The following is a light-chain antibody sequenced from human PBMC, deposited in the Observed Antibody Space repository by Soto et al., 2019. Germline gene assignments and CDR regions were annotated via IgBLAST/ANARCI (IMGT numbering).Light chain of an antibody. CDR1: SSNIGAGYD. CDR3: QSYDYSLSGFWV. J-gene: IGLJ3*02. CDR2: GNN. Sequence: QLVLTQPPSVSGAPGQGVTISCTGSSSNIGAGYDVHWYQHLPGTAPKLLIYGNNNRPSGVPDRFSGSRSGTSASLAITGLQAEDEADYYCQSYDYSLSGFWVFGGGTQLTVL. V-gene: IGLV1-40*01.